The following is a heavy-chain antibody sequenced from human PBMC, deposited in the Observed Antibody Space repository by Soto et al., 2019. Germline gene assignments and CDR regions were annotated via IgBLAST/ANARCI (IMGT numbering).Heavy chain of an antibody. J-gene: IGHJ6*02. CDR3: ARDSAAGTTFGLASSSYYYYGMDV. Sequence: QVQLVQSGAEVKKPGSSVKVSCKASGGTFSSYAISWVRQAPGQGLEWMGGIIPIFGTANYAQKFQGRVTITADESTSTAYMELSSLRSEDTAVYYCARDSAAGTTFGLASSSYYYYGMDVWGQGTTVTVSS. D-gene: IGHD1-7*01. CDR2: IIPIFGTA. V-gene: IGHV1-69*01. CDR1: GGTFSSYA.